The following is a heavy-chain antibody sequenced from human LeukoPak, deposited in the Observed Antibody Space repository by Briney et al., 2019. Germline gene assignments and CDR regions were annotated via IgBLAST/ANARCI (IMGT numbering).Heavy chain of an antibody. V-gene: IGHV1-46*01. J-gene: IGHJ4*02. D-gene: IGHD3-10*01. Sequence: GASVKVSCKASGYTFTSYYMHWVRQAPGQGLEWMGIINPSGGSTSYAQKFQGRVTMTRDMSTSTVYMELSSLRSEDTAVYYCARGRAYYGSGSYSLFDYWGQGTLVTVSS. CDR1: GYTFTSYY. CDR2: INPSGGST. CDR3: ARGRAYYGSGSYSLFDY.